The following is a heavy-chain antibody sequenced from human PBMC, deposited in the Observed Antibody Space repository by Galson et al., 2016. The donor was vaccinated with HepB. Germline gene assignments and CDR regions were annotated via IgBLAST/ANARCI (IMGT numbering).Heavy chain of an antibody. CDR1: GDSVSGTTW. CDR2: ISRRESP. D-gene: IGHD3-10*01. J-gene: IGHJ4*02. CDR3: GTLGVYYYGSGSYYNDY. Sequence: SETLSLTCAVSGDSVSGTTWWGWVRQPPGQGLEFIGEISRRESPNYSPSLKSRVTMSVDKSKNQFSLTLTSVTAADTAVYYCGTLGVYYYGSGSYYNDYWGQGTLVTVSS. V-gene: IGHV4-4*02.